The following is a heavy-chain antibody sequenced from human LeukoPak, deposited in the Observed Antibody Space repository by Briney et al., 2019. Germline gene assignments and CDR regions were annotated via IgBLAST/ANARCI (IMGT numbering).Heavy chain of an antibody. D-gene: IGHD5-18*01. V-gene: IGHV4-30-2*01. CDR1: GGSISSGGYY. CDR2: IYHSGST. Sequence: PSETLSLTCTVSGGSISSGGYYWSWIRQPPGKGLERIGYIYHSGSTYYNPSLKSRVTISVDRSKNQFSLKLSSVTAADTAVYYCARDEGYSYGYASRIWGQGTMVTVSS. J-gene: IGHJ3*02. CDR3: ARDEGYSYGYASRI.